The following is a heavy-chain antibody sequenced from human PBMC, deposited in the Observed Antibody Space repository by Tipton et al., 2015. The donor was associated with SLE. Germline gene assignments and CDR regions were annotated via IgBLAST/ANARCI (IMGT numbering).Heavy chain of an antibody. CDR2: IYYGGTT. Sequence: GLVKPSETLSLKCAVSGYSISAGYYWGWVRQPPGKGLEWIGAIYYGGTTFYNPSFKSRVTISVDTSKNEFFLKMSSVTAADTAVYFCARDPGTSYWDYYCEMDLWGQGTMVTVS. J-gene: IGHJ6*02. V-gene: IGHV4-38-2*02. CDR1: GYSISAGYY. CDR3: ARDPGTSYWDYYCEMDL. D-gene: IGHD1/OR15-1a*01.